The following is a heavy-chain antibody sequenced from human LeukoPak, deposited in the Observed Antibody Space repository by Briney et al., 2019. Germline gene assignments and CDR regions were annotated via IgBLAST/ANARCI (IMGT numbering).Heavy chain of an antibody. CDR3: ARGIGSRKDYFDT. Sequence: SETLSLTCTVSGGSISSYYWSWIRQPPGKGLEWIGYIYYSGSTNYNPSLKSRVTISVDTSKNQISLTLNSVTAADTAMYYCARGIGSRKDYFDTWGQGTLVTVSS. CDR2: IYYSGST. V-gene: IGHV4-59*12. D-gene: IGHD3-10*01. CDR1: GGSISSYY. J-gene: IGHJ4*02.